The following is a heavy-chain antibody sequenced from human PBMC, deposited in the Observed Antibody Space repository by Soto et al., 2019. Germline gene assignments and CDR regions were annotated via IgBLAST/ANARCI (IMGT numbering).Heavy chain of an antibody. V-gene: IGHV4-61*01. J-gene: IGHJ6*02. D-gene: IGHD6-13*01. CDR2: IYYSGST. CDR1: GGSVSSGSYY. CDR3: ARDRGIEAGRTYNYYCSGMDV. Sequence: SETLSLTCTVSGGSVSSGSYYWSWIRQPPGKGLEWIGYIYYSGSTNYNPSLKSRVTISVDTSKNQFSLKLSSVTAADTAVYYYARDRGIEAGRTYNYYCSGMDVWGPGTTVTAAS.